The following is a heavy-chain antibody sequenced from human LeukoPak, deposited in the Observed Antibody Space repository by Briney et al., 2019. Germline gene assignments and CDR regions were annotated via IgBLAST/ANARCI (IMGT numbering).Heavy chain of an antibody. CDR2: ISYDGSNK. CDR3: ARFTGAAARYYYGMDV. CDR1: GFTFSSYA. J-gene: IGHJ6*02. D-gene: IGHD6-13*01. Sequence: GGSLRLSCAASGFTFSSYAMHWVRQPPGKGLEWVAVISYDGSNKYYADSVKGRFTISRDNSKNTLYLQMNSLRAEDTAVYYCARFTGAAARYYYGMDVWGQGTTVTVSS. V-gene: IGHV3-30-3*01.